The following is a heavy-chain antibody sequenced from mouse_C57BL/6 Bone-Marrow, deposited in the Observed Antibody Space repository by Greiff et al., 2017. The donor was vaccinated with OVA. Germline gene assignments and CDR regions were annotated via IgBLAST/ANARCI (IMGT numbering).Heavy chain of an antibody. V-gene: IGHV5-4*01. CDR1: GFTFSSYA. CDR3: ARDRDYYGSSPMDY. J-gene: IGHJ4*01. CDR2: ISDGGSYT. Sequence: EVQVVESGGGLVKPGGSLKLSCAASGFTFSSYAMSWVRQTPEKRLEWVATISDGGSYTYYPDNVKGRFTISRDNAKNNLYLQMSHLKSEDTAMYYCARDRDYYGSSPMDYWGQGTSVTVSS. D-gene: IGHD1-1*01.